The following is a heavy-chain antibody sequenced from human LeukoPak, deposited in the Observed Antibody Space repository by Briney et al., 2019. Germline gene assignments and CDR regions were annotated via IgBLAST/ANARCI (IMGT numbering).Heavy chain of an antibody. CDR2: IKQDGSEK. D-gene: IGHD5-12*01. J-gene: IGHJ4*02. V-gene: IGHV3-7*03. CDR3: ARSELVGYSGYDLDY. CDR1: GFTVSSNY. Sequence: GGSLRLSCAASGFTVSSNYMSWVRQAPGKGLEWVANIKQDGSEKYYVDSVKGRFTISRDNAKNSLYLQMISLRAEDTAVYYCARSELVGYSGYDLDYWGQGTLVTVSS.